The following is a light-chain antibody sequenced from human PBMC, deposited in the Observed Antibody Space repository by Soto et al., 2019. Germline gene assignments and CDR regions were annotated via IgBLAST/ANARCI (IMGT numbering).Light chain of an antibody. V-gene: IGKV3-20*01. CDR1: QSVSSSY. Sequence: EIVLTQSPGTLSLSPGERATLSCRASQSVSSSYLAWYQQKPGQAPRLLIYGASSRATGIPDRFSGSGSGTDFTLTSRTLEPEDFGLYDCQPYGSAPLYTFGRGTKLQIK. CDR3: QPYGSAPLYT. CDR2: GAS. J-gene: IGKJ2*01.